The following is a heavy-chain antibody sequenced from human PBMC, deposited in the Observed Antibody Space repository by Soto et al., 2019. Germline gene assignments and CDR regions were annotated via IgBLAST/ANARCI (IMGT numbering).Heavy chain of an antibody. CDR2: ISPILGIT. CDR1: GGTLSNYN. CDR3: ARGDNLLRYFF. D-gene: IGHD3-9*01. J-gene: IGHJ4*02. V-gene: IGHV1-69*02. Sequence: SVKVSCKASGGTLSNYNFNWVRQAPGQGLEWMGRISPILGITDYAQRFQGRVTITADKSTSIAYMEVNNLRSEDTAVYYCARGDNLLRYFFWGQGTLVTV.